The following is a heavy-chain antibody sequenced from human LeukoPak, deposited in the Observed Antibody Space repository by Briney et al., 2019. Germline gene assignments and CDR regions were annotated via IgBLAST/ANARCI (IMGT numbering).Heavy chain of an antibody. Sequence: SETQSLTCTVSGGPISSYFWSWIRQPPGKGLEWIGYIYYSGSTNYSPSLQSRVTISVDTSKNQFSLTLRSVTAADTAVYYCARHLAVRTAPFDYWGQGTLVTVSP. V-gene: IGHV4-59*08. CDR1: GGPISSYF. CDR2: IYYSGST. J-gene: IGHJ4*02. D-gene: IGHD2-21*02. CDR3: ARHLAVRTAPFDY.